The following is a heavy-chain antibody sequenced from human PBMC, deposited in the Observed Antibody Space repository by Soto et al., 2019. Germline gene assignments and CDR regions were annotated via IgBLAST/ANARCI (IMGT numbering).Heavy chain of an antibody. CDR3: ARGTLGIRSIGFDP. CDR1: GGSISSSSYY. D-gene: IGHD6-13*01. J-gene: IGHJ5*02. V-gene: IGHV4-39*01. Sequence: QLQLQESGPGLVKPSETLSLTCTVSGGSISSSSYYWGWIRQPPGKGLEWIGSIYYSGSTYYNPSLKSRVTISVDTSKNQFSLKLSSVTAADTAVYYCARGTLGIRSIGFDPWGQGTLVTVSS. CDR2: IYYSGST.